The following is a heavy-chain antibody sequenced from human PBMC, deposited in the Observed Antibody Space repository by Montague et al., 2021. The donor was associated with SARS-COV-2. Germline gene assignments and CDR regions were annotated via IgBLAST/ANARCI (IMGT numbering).Heavy chain of an antibody. CDR1: RLPFNGYA. CDR3: AGSSGSSYPGLFDS. Sequence: SLRLSCAASRLPFNGYAMHWVRQAPGKGLEWLTFISHDESNHRYADSVKGRFTISRDNSKNTLYLQMDSLRPEDTAVYYCAGSSGSSYPGLFDSWGQGTLVTVSS. J-gene: IGHJ4*02. CDR2: ISHDESNH. V-gene: IGHV3-30*04. D-gene: IGHD1-26*01.